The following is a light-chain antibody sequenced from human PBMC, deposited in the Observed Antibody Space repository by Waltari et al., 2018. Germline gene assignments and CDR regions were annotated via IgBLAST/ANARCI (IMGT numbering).Light chain of an antibody. CDR3: CSYTGSSTHVL. CDR2: VVS. V-gene: IGLV2-23*02. Sequence: QSALTPPASVSGSPGQAITISCTGSSSDVGCYDYVSWYQHYPGKAPKIMIYVVSKRPSGVSKRFSGTKSGNTASLTISGLQAEDEADYYCCSYTGSSTHVLFGGGTKLTVL. J-gene: IGLJ2*01. CDR1: SSDVGCYDY.